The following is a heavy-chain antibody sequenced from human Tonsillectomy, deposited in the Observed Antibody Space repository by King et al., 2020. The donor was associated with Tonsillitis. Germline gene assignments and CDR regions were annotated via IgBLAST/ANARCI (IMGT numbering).Heavy chain of an antibody. D-gene: IGHD5-12*01. CDR1: GATFTSYS. Sequence: QLVQSGAEVKKPGSSVKVSCRASGATFTSYSSIWVRQAPGQRLEWMGGIIPLSRTANYAQKFQGSVTITADESTGTAYMGLSSLRSEDTAVYFCARVAKTSGYDVYYFDYWGQGTLVTVSS. V-gene: IGHV1-69*12. CDR2: IIPLSRTA. CDR3: ARVAKTSGYDVYYFDY. J-gene: IGHJ4*02.